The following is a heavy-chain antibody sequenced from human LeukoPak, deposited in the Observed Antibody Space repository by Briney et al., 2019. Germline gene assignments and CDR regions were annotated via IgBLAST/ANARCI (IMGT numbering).Heavy chain of an antibody. D-gene: IGHD2-2*01. CDR2: INHSGST. CDR1: GGSFSGYY. V-gene: IGHV4-34*01. CDR3: ARLGYCSSTSCYIPNRRAFDI. J-gene: IGHJ3*02. Sequence: PETLSLTCAVYGGSFSGYYWSWIRQPPGKGLEWIGEINHSGSTNYNPSLKSRVTLSVDTSKNQFSLKLSSVTAADTAVYYCARLGYCSSTSCYIPNRRAFDIWGQGTMVTVSS.